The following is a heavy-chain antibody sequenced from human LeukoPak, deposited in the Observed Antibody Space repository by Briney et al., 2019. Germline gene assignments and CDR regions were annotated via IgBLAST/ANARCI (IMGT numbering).Heavy chain of an antibody. V-gene: IGHV3-15*01. Sequence: GSLRLSCAASGFTFSNAWMSWVRQAPGKGLEWVGRIKSKTDGGTTDYAAPVKGRFTISRDDSKNTLYLQMNSLKTEDTAVYYCTTRYYDSSGAKAYFDYWGQGTLVTVSS. CDR2: IKSKTDGGTT. D-gene: IGHD3-22*01. CDR3: TTRYYDSSGAKAYFDY. CDR1: GFTFSNAW. J-gene: IGHJ4*02.